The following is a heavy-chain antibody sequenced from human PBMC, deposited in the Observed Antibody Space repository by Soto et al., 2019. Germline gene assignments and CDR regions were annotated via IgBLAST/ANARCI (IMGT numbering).Heavy chain of an antibody. CDR1: AGSFSGYY. CDR3: ASRTLFIAARFNY. Sequence: PSETLSLTCAVYAGSFSGYYWSWIRQPPGKGLEWIGEINHSGSTNYNPSLKSRVTISVDTSKNQFSLKLSSVTAADTAVYYCASRTLFIAARFNYWGQGTLVTVSS. J-gene: IGHJ4*02. D-gene: IGHD6-6*01. CDR2: INHSGST. V-gene: IGHV4-34*01.